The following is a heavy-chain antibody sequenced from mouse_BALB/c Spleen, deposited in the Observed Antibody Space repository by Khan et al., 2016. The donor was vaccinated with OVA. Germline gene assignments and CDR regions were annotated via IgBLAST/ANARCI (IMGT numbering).Heavy chain of an antibody. CDR1: GYTFTSYW. V-gene: IGHV1-7*01. Sequence: VQLQQSGAELAKPGASVKMSCTASGYTFTSYWMHWIKQRPGQGLEWIGYINPTSGYTDYNQKFKDKATLTADKSSSTAYMQRSSLTSDDSAVYYCARDRIDYWGQGTALTGSS. CDR2: INPTSGYT. J-gene: IGHJ2*01. CDR3: ARDRIDY.